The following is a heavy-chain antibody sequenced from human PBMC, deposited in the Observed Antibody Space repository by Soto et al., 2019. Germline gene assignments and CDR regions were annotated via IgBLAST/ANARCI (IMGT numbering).Heavy chain of an antibody. J-gene: IGHJ4*02. CDR3: ARFPWSDTSLYYFDY. CDR1: GFSLTGSGVG. V-gene: IGHV2-5*02. Sequence: QITLKESGPTLVKPTQTLTLTCTFSGFSLTGSGVGVGWIRQPPGKALEWLALIYWDDDKRYSPSLKSRLTITKDTSKNQVALTVTNMDPVDTATYYCARFPWSDTSLYYFDYWGQGTLVTVSS. CDR2: IYWDDDK. D-gene: IGHD2-2*01.